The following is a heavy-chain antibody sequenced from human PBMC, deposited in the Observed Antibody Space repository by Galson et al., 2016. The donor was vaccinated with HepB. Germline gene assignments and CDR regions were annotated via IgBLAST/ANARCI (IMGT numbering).Heavy chain of an antibody. CDR2: INPNYGGT. D-gene: IGHD1-26*01. V-gene: IGHV1-46*01. CDR3: ARDFGAGSGTYLDY. CDR1: GYTFTNYY. Sequence: SVKVSCKASGYTFTNYYMHWVRQAPGQGLEWMGMINPNYGGTSYAEKFQGRVTTTRDTSTSTVYMELNSLRSEDTAIYYCARDFGAGSGTYLDYWGRGTLVTVSS. J-gene: IGHJ4*02.